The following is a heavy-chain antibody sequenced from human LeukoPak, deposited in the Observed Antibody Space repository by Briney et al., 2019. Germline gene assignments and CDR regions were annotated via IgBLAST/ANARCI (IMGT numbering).Heavy chain of an antibody. D-gene: IGHD2-15*01. CDR3: ARERRGPNWASGGSCYHHIDY. CDR1: GFTFSSYS. CDR2: ISSSSSYI. V-gene: IGHV3-21*01. Sequence: GGSLRLSCAASGFTFSSYSMNWVRQAPGKGLEWVSSISSSSSYIYYADSAKGRFTISRDNAKNSLYLQMNSLRAEDTAVYYCARERRGPNWASGGSCYHHIDYWGQGTLVTVSS. J-gene: IGHJ4*02.